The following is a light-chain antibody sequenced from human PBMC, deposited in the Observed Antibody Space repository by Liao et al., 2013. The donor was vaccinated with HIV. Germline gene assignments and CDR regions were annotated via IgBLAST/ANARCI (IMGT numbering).Light chain of an antibody. CDR1: NIGSKS. CDR2: YDS. Sequence: SYVLTQPPSVSVAPGKTARITCGGNNIGSKSVHWYQQQPGQAPVLVISYDSERPSGIPERFSGSNSGTTATLTISRVEAGDEADYYCQVWDGSSSNHRCFGGGTKLTVL. V-gene: IGLV3-21*04. CDR3: QVWDGSSSNHRC. J-gene: IGLJ2*01.